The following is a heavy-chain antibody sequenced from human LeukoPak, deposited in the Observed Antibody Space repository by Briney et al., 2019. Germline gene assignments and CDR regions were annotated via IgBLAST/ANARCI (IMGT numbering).Heavy chain of an antibody. D-gene: IGHD1-26*01. CDR2: ISNYGGTT. V-gene: IGHV3-64*04. J-gene: IGHJ4*02. Sequence: GGSLRLSCSASGFTFSSHAMHWVRQAPGKGLEYVSSISNYGGTTYYADSVKGRFTISRDNSKNTLYLQMNSLRAEDTAVYYCAKVLGADFDYWGQGTLVTVSS. CDR1: GFTFSSHA. CDR3: AKVLGADFDY.